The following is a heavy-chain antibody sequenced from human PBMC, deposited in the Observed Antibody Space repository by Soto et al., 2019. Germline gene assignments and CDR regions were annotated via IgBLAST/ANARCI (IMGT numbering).Heavy chain of an antibody. CDR1: GYTFTSYD. CDR2: MNPNSGNT. D-gene: IGHD3-3*01. J-gene: IGHJ6*02. CDR3: ARGRAYYDFWSGYYRDYYGMDV. Sequence: ASVEVSCKASGYTFTSYDINWVRQATGQGLEWMGWMNPNSGNTGYAQKFQGRVTMTRNTSISTAYMELSSLRSEDTAVYYCARGRAYYDFWSGYYRDYYGMDVWGQGTTVTVSS. V-gene: IGHV1-8*01.